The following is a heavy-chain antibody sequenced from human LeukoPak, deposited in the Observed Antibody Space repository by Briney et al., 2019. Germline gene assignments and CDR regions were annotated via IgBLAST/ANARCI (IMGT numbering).Heavy chain of an antibody. CDR1: GGSFSGYY. J-gene: IGHJ5*02. V-gene: IGHV4-34*01. CDR3: ARPMVRGVIITHNNWFDP. CDR2: INHSGST. D-gene: IGHD3-10*01. Sequence: PSETLSLTCAVYGGSFSGYYWSWIRQPPGKGLEWNGEINHSGSTNYNPSLKSRVTISVDTSKNQFSLKLSSVTAADTAVYYCARPMVRGVIITHNNWFDPWGQGTLVTVSS.